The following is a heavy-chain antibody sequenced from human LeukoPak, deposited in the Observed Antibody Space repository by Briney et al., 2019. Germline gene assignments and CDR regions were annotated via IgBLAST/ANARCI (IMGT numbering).Heavy chain of an antibody. Sequence: GGSLRLSCAAPGFTFSRYSMNWVRQAPGKGLEWVSYITSSSSSIYYADSVRGRFTISRDNAESSLYLQMTSLRAEDTALYYCTRDYPNFDLWGRGTLVTVSS. V-gene: IGHV3-48*01. CDR1: GFTFSRYS. J-gene: IGHJ2*01. CDR2: ITSSSSSI. CDR3: TRDYPNFDL.